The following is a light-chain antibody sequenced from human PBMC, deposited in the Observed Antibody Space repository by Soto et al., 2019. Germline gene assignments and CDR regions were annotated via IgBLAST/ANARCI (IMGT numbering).Light chain of an antibody. CDR1: QGISSY. CDR2: AAS. J-gene: IGKJ3*01. V-gene: IGKV1-9*01. Sequence: IPFTQSPSFLSASVGDRVRITCRASQGISSYIAWYQQKPGKAPKLLIYAASTLQSGVPSRFSGSGSGTDFTLTISSLQPEDFATYYCQQLTSYPRTFGPGTKVDIK. CDR3: QQLTSYPRT.